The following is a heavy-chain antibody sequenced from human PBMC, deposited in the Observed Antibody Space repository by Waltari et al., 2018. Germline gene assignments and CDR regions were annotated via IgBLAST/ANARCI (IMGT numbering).Heavy chain of an antibody. CDR1: GFTFSNYE. CDR2: ISNSGSTT. J-gene: IGHJ6*03. V-gene: IGHV3-48*03. Sequence: EVQVVESGGGLVQPGGSLRLSCVASGFTFSNYEINWVRQDPGKGLEWVSNISNSGSTTYYADSVKGRFTISRDNAKNSMYLEMDSLRAEDTAVYYCARPSTEYYYYYYYMDVWGKGTTVTVS. CDR3: ARPSTEYYYYYYYMDV.